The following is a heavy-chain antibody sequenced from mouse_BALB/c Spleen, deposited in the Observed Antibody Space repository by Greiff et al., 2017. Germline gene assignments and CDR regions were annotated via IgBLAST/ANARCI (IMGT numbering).Heavy chain of an antibody. V-gene: IGHV5-4*02. J-gene: IGHJ3*01. CDR1: GFTFSDYY. D-gene: IGHD1-2*01. CDR3: ARPYYGYGTWFAY. CDR2: ISDGGSYT. Sequence: DVQLVESGGGLVKPGGSLKLSCAASGFTFSDYYMYWVRQTPEKRLEWVATISDGGSYTYYPDSVKGRFTISRDNAKNNLYLQMSSLKSEDTAMYYCARPYYGYGTWFAYWGQGTLVTVSA.